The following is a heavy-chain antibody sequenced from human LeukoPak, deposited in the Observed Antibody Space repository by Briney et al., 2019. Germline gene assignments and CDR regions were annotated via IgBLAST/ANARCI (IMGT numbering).Heavy chain of an antibody. V-gene: IGHV4-39*07. CDR1: GGSISSSSYY. CDR3: ARLRAMYYYYGMDV. CDR2: INHSGGT. J-gene: IGHJ6*02. Sequence: SETLSLTCTVSGGSISSSSYYWGWIRQPPGKGLGWIGEINHSGGTNYNPSLKSRVTISVDTSKNQFSLKLSSVTAAGTAVYYCARLRAMYYYYGMDVWGQGTTVTVSS. D-gene: IGHD2-2*01.